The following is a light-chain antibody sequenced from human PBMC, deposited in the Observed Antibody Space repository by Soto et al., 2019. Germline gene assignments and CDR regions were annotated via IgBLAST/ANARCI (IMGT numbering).Light chain of an antibody. CDR1: QNVLYTSNNKNQ. V-gene: IGKV4-1*01. Sequence: DIVMTQSPDSLAVSLGERATINCTSSQNVLYTSNNKNQLAWYQQKPGQPPKLLIYWASTRESGVPDRFSGSGSGTTFTLTISSLQAEDVAVYYCHQYHNPPYTFGYGTKLEIK. J-gene: IGKJ2*01. CDR3: HQYHNPPYT. CDR2: WAS.